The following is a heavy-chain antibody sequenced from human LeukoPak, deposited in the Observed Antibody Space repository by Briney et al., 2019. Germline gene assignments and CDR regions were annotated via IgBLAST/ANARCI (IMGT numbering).Heavy chain of an antibody. J-gene: IGHJ5*02. Sequence: GGSLRLSCAASGFTFSSYAMSWVRQAPGKGLEWVSDINGSGGSTYYADSVKGRFTISRDNFKNTLYLQMNSLRAEDTAVYYCAKKYNMGLDPWGQGTLVTVSS. V-gene: IGHV3-23*01. CDR3: AKKYNMGLDP. CDR2: INGSGGST. CDR1: GFTFSSYA. D-gene: IGHD1-14*01.